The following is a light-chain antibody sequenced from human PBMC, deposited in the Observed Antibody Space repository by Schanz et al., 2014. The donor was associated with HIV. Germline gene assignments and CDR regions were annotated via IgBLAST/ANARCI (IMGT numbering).Light chain of an antibody. Sequence: QSVLTQPASVSGSPGQSITISCTGTSSDVGNYNYVSWYQQLPGKVPKLMIYDVSNRASGVSNRFSGSKSGNTASLTISGLQAEDEADYYCSSYSSESRPYVFGTGTKLTVL. CDR2: DVS. CDR1: SSDVGNYNY. J-gene: IGLJ1*01. V-gene: IGLV2-14*03. CDR3: SSYSSESRPYV.